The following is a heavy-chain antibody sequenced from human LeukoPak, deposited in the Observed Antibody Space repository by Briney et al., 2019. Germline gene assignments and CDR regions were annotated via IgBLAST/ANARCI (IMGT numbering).Heavy chain of an antibody. V-gene: IGHV1-2*02. CDR1: GYTFTDYY. J-gene: IGHJ3*01. D-gene: IGHD4-17*01. CDR3: ARERNYGDYGNAFDV. Sequence: ASVKVSCKASGYTFTDYYIHWMRQAPGQGVEWMGWINPKRGVTTYAQKFQGRVTMPRDTSITTAYMELTRLRSDDTTIYYCARERNYGDYGNAFDVWGQGTKVTVSS. CDR2: INPKRGVT.